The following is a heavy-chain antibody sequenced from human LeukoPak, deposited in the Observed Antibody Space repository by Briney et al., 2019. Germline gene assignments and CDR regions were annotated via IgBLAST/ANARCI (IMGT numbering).Heavy chain of an antibody. CDR2: IYYSGST. Sequence: SETLSLTCTVSGGSISSYYWSWIRQPPGKGPEWIGSIYYSGSTYYNPSLKSRVTISVDTSKNQFSLKLSSVTAADTAVYYCARSLDIWGQGTMVTVSS. J-gene: IGHJ3*02. V-gene: IGHV4-39*07. CDR3: ARSLDI. CDR1: GGSISSYY.